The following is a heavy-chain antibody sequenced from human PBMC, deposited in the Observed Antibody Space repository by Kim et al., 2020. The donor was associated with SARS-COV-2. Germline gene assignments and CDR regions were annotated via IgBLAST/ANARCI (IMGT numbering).Heavy chain of an antibody. CDR1: GYTFTSYD. D-gene: IGHD3-3*01. Sequence: ASVKVSCKASGYTFTSYDINWVRQATGQGLEWMGWMNPNSGNTGYAQKFQVRVTMTRNTSISTAYMELSSLRSEDTAGYYCARAGRVRTIFGVVVDYSYYGMDVWGERTTVTVSS. V-gene: IGHV1-8*01. CDR2: MNPNSGNT. CDR3: ARAGRVRTIFGVVVDYSYYGMDV. J-gene: IGHJ6*02.